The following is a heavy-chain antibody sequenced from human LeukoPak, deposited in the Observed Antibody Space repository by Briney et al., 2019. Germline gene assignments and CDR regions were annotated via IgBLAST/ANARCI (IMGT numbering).Heavy chain of an antibody. D-gene: IGHD6-13*01. J-gene: IGHJ3*02. V-gene: IGHV3-21*01. Sequence: PGGSLRLSCAASGFTFSSYSMNWVRQAPGKGLEWVSSISSSSSYIYYADSVKGRFTISRDNAKNSLYLQMNSLRAEDTAVYYCASLVLGAYSSSGDAFDIWGQGTMVTVSS. CDR2: ISSSSSYI. CDR1: GFTFSSYS. CDR3: ASLVLGAYSSSGDAFDI.